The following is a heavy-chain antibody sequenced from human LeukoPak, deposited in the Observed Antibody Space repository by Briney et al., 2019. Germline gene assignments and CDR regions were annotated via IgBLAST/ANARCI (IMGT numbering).Heavy chain of an antibody. Sequence: ASVKVSCKASGYTFTSYAISWVRQAPGQRLEWMGWISAYDGNTNYAQKLQGRVTMTTDTSTSTAYMELRSLRSDDTAVYYCARGPYCSGGTCYSQYFDYWGPGTLVTVSS. J-gene: IGHJ4*02. CDR3: ARGPYCSGGTCYSQYFDY. CDR1: GYTFTSYA. V-gene: IGHV1-18*01. CDR2: ISAYDGNT. D-gene: IGHD2-15*01.